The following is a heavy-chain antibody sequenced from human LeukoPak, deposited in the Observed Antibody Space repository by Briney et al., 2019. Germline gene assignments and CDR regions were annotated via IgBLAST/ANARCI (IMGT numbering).Heavy chain of an antibody. D-gene: IGHD2-2*01. CDR1: GFTFSSYA. V-gene: IGHV3-23*01. CDR2: ISDSGGGT. Sequence: GGSLRLSCAASGFTFSSYAMSRVRQAPGTGLEWVSAISDSGGGTYYAASVRGRFTISRDNSKNTLYLQMNSLRAEDTAVYYCAKLVVPAAASDYWGQGTLVTVSS. CDR3: AKLVVPAAASDY. J-gene: IGHJ4*02.